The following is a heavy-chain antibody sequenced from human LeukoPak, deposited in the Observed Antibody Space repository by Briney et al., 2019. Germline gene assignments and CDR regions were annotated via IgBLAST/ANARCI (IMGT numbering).Heavy chain of an antibody. CDR3: ARDRYSGYDYYYYYGMDV. D-gene: IGHD5-12*01. J-gene: IGHJ6*02. CDR2: INPNSGGT. CDR1: GYTFTSYY. V-gene: IGHV1-2*04. Sequence: ASVKVSCKASGYTFTSYYIHWVRQAPGQGLEWMGWINPNSGGTNYAQKFQGWVTMTRDTSISTAYMELSRLRSDDTAVYYCARDRYSGYDYYYYYGMDVWGQGTTVTVSS.